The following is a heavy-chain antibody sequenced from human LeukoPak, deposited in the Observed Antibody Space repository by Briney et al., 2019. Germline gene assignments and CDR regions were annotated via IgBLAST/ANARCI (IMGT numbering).Heavy chain of an antibody. D-gene: IGHD4-11*01. J-gene: IGHJ4*02. Sequence: GGPLRLSCAASGFTYSHYGMHWVRQAPGKGLEWVAVIWSDATEKYYGDAVKGRFTISRDNSRNTLYLQMNSLRAEDTAVYYCAKDAQRGFDYSNSLEYWGQGTLVTVSS. CDR3: AKDAQRGFDYSNSLEY. CDR2: IWSDATEK. CDR1: GFTYSHYG. V-gene: IGHV3-33*06.